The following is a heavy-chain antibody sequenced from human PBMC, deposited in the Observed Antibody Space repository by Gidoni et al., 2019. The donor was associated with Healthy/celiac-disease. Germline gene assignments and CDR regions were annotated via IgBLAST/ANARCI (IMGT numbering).Heavy chain of an antibody. J-gene: IGHJ5*02. D-gene: IGHD3-3*01. V-gene: IGHV4-30-4*01. CDR2: IYYSGST. CDR1: GGSISSGDYY. Sequence: QVQLQESGPGLVKPSQTLSLTCTVSGGSISSGDYYWRWIRQPPGKGLDWIGYIYYSGSTYYHPSLKSRVTISVDTSKNQFSRKLSSVTAAYTAVYYCAREDGLNGHYYDFWSGTPPCGQGTLVTVSS. CDR3: AREDGLNGHYYDFWSGTPP.